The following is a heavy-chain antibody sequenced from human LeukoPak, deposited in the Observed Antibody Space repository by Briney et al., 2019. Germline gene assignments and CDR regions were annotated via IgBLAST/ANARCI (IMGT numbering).Heavy chain of an antibody. D-gene: IGHD2-8*01. V-gene: IGHV3-30-3*01. CDR2: DGSSK. Sequence: DGSSKYYADSVKGRFTIFRDNSKSTLYLQMNSLRAEDTAVYYCASDNDYGDYWGQGTLVTVSS. J-gene: IGHJ4*02. CDR3: ASDNDYGDY.